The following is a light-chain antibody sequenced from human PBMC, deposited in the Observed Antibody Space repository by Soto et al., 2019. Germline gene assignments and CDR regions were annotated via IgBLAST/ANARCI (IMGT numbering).Light chain of an antibody. V-gene: IGKV3-11*01. CDR3: QQRSNWPYLT. CDR1: QSVSGY. Sequence: EIVLTQSPDTLSLSPGERATLSCRASQSVSGYLGWYQQKPGQAPRLLIYDASNRAYGVPARFRGSGSGTNFTLTNASLEPEDFAVYYCQQRSNWPYLTFGGGTRV. CDR2: DAS. J-gene: IGKJ4*01.